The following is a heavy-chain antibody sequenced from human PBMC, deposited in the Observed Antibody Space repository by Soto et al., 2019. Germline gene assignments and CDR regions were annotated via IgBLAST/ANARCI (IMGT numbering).Heavy chain of an antibody. V-gene: IGHV3-7*01. J-gene: IGHJ6*03. Sequence: GGSLRLSCAASGFTFSSYWMSWVRQAPGKGLEWVANIKQDGSEKYYVDSVKGRFTISRDNAKNSLYLQMNSLRAQDTAVYYCARDLRDSSRWYLIGDYYYMDVWGKGTTVTVSS. CDR3: ARDLRDSSRWYLIGDYYYMDV. CDR1: GFTFSSYW. CDR2: IKQDGSEK. D-gene: IGHD6-13*01.